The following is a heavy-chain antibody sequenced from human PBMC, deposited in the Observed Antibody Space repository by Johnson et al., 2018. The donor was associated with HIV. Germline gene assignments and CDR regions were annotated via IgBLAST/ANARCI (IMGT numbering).Heavy chain of an antibody. J-gene: IGHJ3*02. CDR2: ISYDGSNK. Sequence: QVQLVESGGGVVQPGRSLRLSCAASGFTFNSYAMHWVRQAPGRGLEWVAVISYDGSNKYYADSVKGRFTISSDNSKNTLYLQMNSLRAEDTAVFYCARALGYCSGGSCPLDAFDIWGHGTMVTVSS. D-gene: IGHD2-15*01. CDR1: GFTFNSYA. CDR3: ARALGYCSGGSCPLDAFDI. V-gene: IGHV3-30-3*01.